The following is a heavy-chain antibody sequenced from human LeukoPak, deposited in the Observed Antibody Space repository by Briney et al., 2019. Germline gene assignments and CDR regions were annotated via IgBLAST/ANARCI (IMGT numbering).Heavy chain of an antibody. V-gene: IGHV4-39*01. CDR3: ARLRPIRYYSGSYWGAFDI. D-gene: IGHD1-26*01. CDR1: GGSISSSSYY. CDR2: IYYSGST. J-gene: IGHJ3*02. Sequence: PSETLSLTCTVSGGSISSSSYYWGWIRQPPGKGLEWIGSIYYSGSTYYNPSLKSRVTISVDTSKNQFSLKLSSVTAADTAVYYCARLRPIRYYSGSYWGAFDIWGQGTMVTVSS.